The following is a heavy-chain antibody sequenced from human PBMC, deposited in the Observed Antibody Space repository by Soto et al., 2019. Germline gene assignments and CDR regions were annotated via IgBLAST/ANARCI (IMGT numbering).Heavy chain of an antibody. CDR2: IDPSDSQT. V-gene: IGHV5-10-1*01. CDR1: GYSFAGYW. D-gene: IGHD3-22*01. CDR3: SRQIYDSDTGPNFQYYFDS. J-gene: IGHJ4*02. Sequence: GESLKISCKGSGYSFAGYWITWVRQKPGKGLEWMGRIDPSDSQTYYSPSFRGHVTISVTKSITTVFLQWSSLRASDTAMYYCSRQIYDSDTGPNFQYYFDSWGQGTLVTVSS.